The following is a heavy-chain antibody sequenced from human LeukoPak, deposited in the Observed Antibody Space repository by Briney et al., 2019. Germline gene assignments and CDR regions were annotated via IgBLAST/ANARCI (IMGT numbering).Heavy chain of an antibody. D-gene: IGHD2-15*01. CDR1: GGSISSSSYY. CDR3: ARGEIVVVVAATLYYFDY. J-gene: IGHJ4*02. CDR2: IYYSGST. Sequence: SETLSLTCTVSGGSISSSSYYWGWIRQPPGKGLEWIGSIYYSGSTYYNPSLKSRVTISVDTSKNQFSLKLSSVTAADTAVYYCARGEIVVVVAATLYYFDYWGQGTLVTVSS. V-gene: IGHV4-39*07.